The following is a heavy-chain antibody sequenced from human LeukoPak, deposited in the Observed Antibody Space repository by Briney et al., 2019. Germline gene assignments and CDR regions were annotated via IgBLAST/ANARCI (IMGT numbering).Heavy chain of an antibody. D-gene: IGHD1-26*01. Sequence: GGSLRLSCAASGFTGSNNYMSWVRQAPGKGLEWVSVISGGGNTNYADSVKGRYTISRDNPKNTLYLQMNSLRAEDTAVYYCARTQGVVGAADSWGQGTLVTVSS. CDR1: GFTGSNNY. V-gene: IGHV3-53*01. CDR3: ARTQGVVGAADS. CDR2: ISGGGNT. J-gene: IGHJ5*02.